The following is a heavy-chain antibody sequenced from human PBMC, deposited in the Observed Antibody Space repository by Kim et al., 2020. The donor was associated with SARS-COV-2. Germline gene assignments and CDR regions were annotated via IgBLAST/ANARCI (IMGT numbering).Heavy chain of an antibody. Sequence: GGSLRLSCAASGFTFSRHSMNWVRQAPGKGLEGVSYIDSSSSTIYYADSVKGRFTISRDTAKNSPYLQMNSLRDEDTAVYFCARGRGGSRHDYWGQGTLV. CDR3: ARGRGGSRHDY. CDR1: GFTFSRHS. CDR2: IDSSSSTI. D-gene: IGHD3-16*01. V-gene: IGHV3-48*02. J-gene: IGHJ4*02.